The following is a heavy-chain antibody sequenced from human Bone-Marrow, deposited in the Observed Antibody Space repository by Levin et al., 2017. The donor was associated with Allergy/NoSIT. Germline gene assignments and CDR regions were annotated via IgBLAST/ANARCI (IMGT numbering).Heavy chain of an antibody. CDR3: ARARNYYDSSGYPPPHMYYFDY. CDR1: GFTFSSYS. J-gene: IGHJ4*02. V-gene: IGHV3-21*01. CDR2: ISSSSSYI. D-gene: IGHD3-22*01. Sequence: GGSLRLSCAASGFTFSSYSMNWVRQAPGKGLEWVSSISSSSSYIYYADSVKGRFTISRDNAKNSLYLQMNSLRAEDTAVYYCARARNYYDSSGYPPPHMYYFDYWGQGTLVTVSS.